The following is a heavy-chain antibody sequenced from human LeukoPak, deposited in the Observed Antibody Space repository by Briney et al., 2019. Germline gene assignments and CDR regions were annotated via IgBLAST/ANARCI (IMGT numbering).Heavy chain of an antibody. D-gene: IGHD5-18*01. V-gene: IGHV4-61*02. CDR1: GGSISSGSYY. J-gene: IGHJ4*02. CDR2: IYTSGST. Sequence: SQTLSLTCTVSGGSISSGSYYWSWIRQPAGKGLEWIGRIYTSGSTNYNPSLKSRVTISVDTSKNQFSLKLSSVTAADTAVYYCARKGAYGYAFWGQGTLVTVSS. CDR3: ARKGAYGYAF.